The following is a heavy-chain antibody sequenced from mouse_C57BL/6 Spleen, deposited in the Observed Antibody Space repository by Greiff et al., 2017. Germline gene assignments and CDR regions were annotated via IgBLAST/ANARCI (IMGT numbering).Heavy chain of an antibody. J-gene: IGHJ4*01. Sequence: VQLQESGAELVKPGASVKISCKASGYAFSSYWMNWVKQRPGQGLEWIGQIYPGDGDTNYNGKFKGKATLTADKSSSTAYMQLSSLTSEDSAVYVCARSWYDYDGYAMDYWGQGTSVTVSA. CDR2: IYPGDGDT. CDR1: GYAFSSYW. V-gene: IGHV1-80*01. CDR3: ARSWYDYDGYAMDY. D-gene: IGHD2-4*01.